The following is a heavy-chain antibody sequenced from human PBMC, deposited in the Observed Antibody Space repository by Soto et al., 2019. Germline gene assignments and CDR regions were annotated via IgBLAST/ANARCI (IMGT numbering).Heavy chain of an antibody. CDR3: ARESYSGYHSYDY. V-gene: IGHV4-38-2*02. J-gene: IGHJ4*02. Sequence: LSLTCAVSGYSISSGCFWGWIRQPPGKGLEWIANMYHDGNTHYNPSLKSRVTMSVDTSKNQFSLKLDSVTAADTAVYYCARESYSGYHSYDYWGQGILVIVYS. D-gene: IGHD5-12*01. CDR1: GYSISSGCF. CDR2: MYHDGNT.